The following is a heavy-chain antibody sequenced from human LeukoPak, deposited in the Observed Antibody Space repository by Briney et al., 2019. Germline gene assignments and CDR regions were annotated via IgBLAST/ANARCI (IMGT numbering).Heavy chain of an antibody. D-gene: IGHD3-3*01. CDR2: IYYSGST. CDR3: ARRYYDFWSGYANWFDP. Sequence: SETLSLTCTVSGGSISSNRYYWGWIRQPPGKGLEWIGSIYYSGSTYYNPSLKSRVTISVDTSKNQFSLKLSSVTAADTAVYYCARRYYDFWSGYANWFDPWGQGTLVTVSS. J-gene: IGHJ5*02. V-gene: IGHV4-39*01. CDR1: GGSISSNRYY.